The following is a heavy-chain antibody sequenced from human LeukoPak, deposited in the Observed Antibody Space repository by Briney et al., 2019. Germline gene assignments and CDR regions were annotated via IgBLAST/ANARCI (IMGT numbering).Heavy chain of an antibody. D-gene: IGHD6-13*01. CDR2: INPSGGST. CDR3: ARVDSSSWYPGY. J-gene: IGHJ4*02. V-gene: IGHV1-46*01. Sequence: ASVKVSCKASGYTFTSYYMHWVRQAPGQGLEWMGIINPSGGSTSYAQKFQGRVTMTRNTSISTAYMELSSLRSEDTAVYYCARVDSSSWYPGYWGQGTLVTVSS. CDR1: GYTFTSYY.